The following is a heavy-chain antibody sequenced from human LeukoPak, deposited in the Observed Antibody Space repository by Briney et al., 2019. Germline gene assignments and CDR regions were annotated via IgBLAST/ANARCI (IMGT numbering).Heavy chain of an antibody. D-gene: IGHD6-13*01. J-gene: IGHJ4*02. CDR3: AREAAAGEGDY. Sequence: GGSLRLSCAASGFTFSSYGMHWVRQAPGKGLEGVAVIWYDGSNKHYADSVKGRFTNSRDNSKNTLYLQMNSLRAEDTAVYYCAREAAAGEGDYWGQGTLVTVSS. CDR2: IWYDGSNK. V-gene: IGHV3-33*01. CDR1: GFTFSSYG.